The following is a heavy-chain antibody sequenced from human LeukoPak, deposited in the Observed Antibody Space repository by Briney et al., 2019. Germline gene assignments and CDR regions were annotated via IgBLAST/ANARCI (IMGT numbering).Heavy chain of an antibody. CDR3: AREGYDSSGYYYRGDY. CDR2: IYHSGST. CDR1: GGSISSSSYY. V-gene: IGHV4-39*07. J-gene: IGHJ4*02. D-gene: IGHD3-22*01. Sequence: PSETLSLTCTVSGGSISSSSYYWGWIRQPPGKGLEWIGSIYHSGSTYYNPSLKSRVTISVDKSKNQFSLKLSSVTAADTAVYYCAREGYDSSGYYYRGDYWGQGTLVTVSS.